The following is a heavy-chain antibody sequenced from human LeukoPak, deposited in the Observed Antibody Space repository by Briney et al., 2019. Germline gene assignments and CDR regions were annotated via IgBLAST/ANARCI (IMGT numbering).Heavy chain of an antibody. J-gene: IGHJ4*02. CDR3: ASYDSSGYYLDY. V-gene: IGHV1-46*01. D-gene: IGHD3-22*01. Sequence: ASVKVSCKASGYTFTSYYMHWVRKAPGQGLEWMGIINPSGGSTSYAQKFQGRVTMTRDTSTSTVYMELSSLRSEDTAVYYCASYDSSGYYLDYWGQGTLVTVSS. CDR2: INPSGGST. CDR1: GYTFTSYY.